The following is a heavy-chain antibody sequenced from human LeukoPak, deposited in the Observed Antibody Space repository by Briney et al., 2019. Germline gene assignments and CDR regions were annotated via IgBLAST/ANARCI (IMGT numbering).Heavy chain of an antibody. CDR1: GGTFSSYA. CDR3: ARVRAAGRTRDAFDI. V-gene: IGHV1-69*06. Sequence: SVKVSCKASGGTFSSYAITWVRQAPGQGLKWMGGIIPIFGTANYAQKFQGRVTITADKSTSTAYMDLSSLRSEDTAVYYCARVRAAGRTRDAFDIWGQGTMVTVSS. D-gene: IGHD1-14*01. CDR2: IIPIFGTA. J-gene: IGHJ3*02.